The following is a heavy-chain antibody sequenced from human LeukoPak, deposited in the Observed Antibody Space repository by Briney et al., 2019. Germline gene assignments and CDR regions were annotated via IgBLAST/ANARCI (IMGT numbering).Heavy chain of an antibody. D-gene: IGHD2-2*01. CDR1: GFTFSSYN. Sequence: PGGSLRLSCAASGFTFSSYNMKWVRQAPGKGLEWVSSISSSSSYIYYADSVKGRFTISRDNAKNSLYLQMNSLRAEDTAVYYCARASYCSSTSCYRAPFDYWGQGTLVTVSS. J-gene: IGHJ4*02. CDR2: ISSSSSYI. V-gene: IGHV3-21*01. CDR3: ARASYCSSTSCYRAPFDY.